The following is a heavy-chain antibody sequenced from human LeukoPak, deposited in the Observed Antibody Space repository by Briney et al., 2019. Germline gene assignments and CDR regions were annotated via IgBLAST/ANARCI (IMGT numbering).Heavy chain of an antibody. V-gene: IGHV4-59*01. D-gene: IGHD5-18*01. CDR2: IYYSGST. J-gene: IGHJ4*02. CDR3: ARAVVGYSYGYFDY. Sequence: SETLSLTCTVSGGSISSYYWSWIRQFPGKGLEWIGYIYYSGSTNYNPSLKSRVTISVDTSKNQFSLKLSSVTAADTAVYYCARAVVGYSYGYFDYWGQGTLVTVSS. CDR1: GGSISSYY.